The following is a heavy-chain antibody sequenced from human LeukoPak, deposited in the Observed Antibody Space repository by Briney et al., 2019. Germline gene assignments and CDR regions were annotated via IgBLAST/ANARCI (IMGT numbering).Heavy chain of an antibody. CDR1: GINFITYA. D-gene: IGHD6-6*01. CDR3: ARGSRSSSWWGGAFDL. CDR2: ISDDGVNK. V-gene: IGHV3-30-3*01. Sequence: GGSLRLSCAASGINFITYALYWVRQAPGKGLGWVAVISDDGVNKYFAESVKGRFTISRDNSKKTLYLQMNSLRVEDTAIYYCARGSRSSSWWGGAFDLWGQGTAVTVSS. J-gene: IGHJ3*01.